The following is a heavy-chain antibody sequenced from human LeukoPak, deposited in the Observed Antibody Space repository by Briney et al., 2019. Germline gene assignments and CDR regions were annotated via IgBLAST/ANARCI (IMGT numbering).Heavy chain of an antibody. J-gene: IGHJ4*02. D-gene: IGHD4-17*01. V-gene: IGHV1-18*01. CDR2: ISAHNGNT. CDR1: GYTFTSYD. Sequence: EASVKVSCKASGYTFTSYDINWVRQAPGQGLEWMGWISAHNGNTNYAQKLQGRVTMTTDTSTSTAYMEMRSLRSDDTAVYYCARLAYGANYIDYWGQGTLVTVSS. CDR3: ARLAYGANYIDY.